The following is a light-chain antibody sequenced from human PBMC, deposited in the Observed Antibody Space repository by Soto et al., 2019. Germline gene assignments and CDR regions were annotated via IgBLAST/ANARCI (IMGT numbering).Light chain of an antibody. Sequence: DIQMTQSPPSLSASVGDRVTITCRASQGIRNFVAWYQQKPGKAPKLLIYAASTLQSGVPSRFSGSESGTDFSLTINSQHPEDVATYSCQKYSSVPVFGPGTKVEIK. CDR2: AAS. V-gene: IGKV1-27*01. CDR3: QKYSSVPV. J-gene: IGKJ3*01. CDR1: QGIRNF.